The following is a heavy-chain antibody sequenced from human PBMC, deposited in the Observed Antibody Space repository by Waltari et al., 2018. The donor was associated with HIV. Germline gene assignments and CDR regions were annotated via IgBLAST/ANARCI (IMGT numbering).Heavy chain of an antibody. D-gene: IGHD3-22*01. J-gene: IGHJ6*02. CDR3: ARQGVVVITPRRDFYYGLDV. CDR1: GDSIRGYY. Sequence: QVQLLESGPGLVKPSETLSLTCPVYGDSIRGYYCSWIGQPAGNGREWIGRIYTTGRTNYNPSLKSRVTMSVDTSKNQFSLNLTSVTAADTAVYYCARQGVVVITPRRDFYYGLDVWGQGTTVAVSS. CDR2: IYTTGRT. V-gene: IGHV4-4*07.